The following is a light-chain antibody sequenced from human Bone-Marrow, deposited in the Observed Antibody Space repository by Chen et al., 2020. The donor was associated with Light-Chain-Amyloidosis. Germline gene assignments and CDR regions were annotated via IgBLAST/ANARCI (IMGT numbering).Light chain of an antibody. V-gene: IGKV1-39*01. J-gene: IGKJ5*01. CDR3: QQSYSTSLIT. CDR1: QSISSY. CDR2: AAS. Sequence: DIQMTQSPSSLSASVGDRVTITCRASQSISSYLNWYQQKPGKAPKLLIHAASSLQSGVPSRFSGSGSGTDFTLNISSLQPEDFATYYCQQSYSTSLITFGQGSRLEIK.